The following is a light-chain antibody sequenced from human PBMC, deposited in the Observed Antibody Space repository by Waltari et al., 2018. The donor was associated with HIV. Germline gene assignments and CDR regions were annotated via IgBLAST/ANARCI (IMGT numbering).Light chain of an antibody. CDR1: QGISSY. V-gene: IGKV1-9*01. CDR3: QQLNSYPPYT. Sequence: DIQLTQSPSFLSASVGYRVNITCRASQGISSYLAWYQQKPGKAPNLLIYAASTLQSGVPSRFSGSGSGTEFTLTISSLQPEDFATYYCQQLNSYPPYTFGQGTKLEIK. CDR2: AAS. J-gene: IGKJ2*01.